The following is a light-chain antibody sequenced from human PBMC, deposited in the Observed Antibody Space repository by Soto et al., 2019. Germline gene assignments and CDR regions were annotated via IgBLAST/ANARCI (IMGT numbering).Light chain of an antibody. Sequence: EIVLTQSPGTLSVSPGERATLSCRASQSVGSNYLAWYQQKPGQATRLLIYGASHRATGIPDRFSGSGAGTDFTLTISRLEHEDFAVYYWQQYGNSPQTFGQGTKLEIK. J-gene: IGKJ2*01. CDR2: GAS. CDR3: QQYGNSPQT. CDR1: QSVGSNY. V-gene: IGKV3-20*01.